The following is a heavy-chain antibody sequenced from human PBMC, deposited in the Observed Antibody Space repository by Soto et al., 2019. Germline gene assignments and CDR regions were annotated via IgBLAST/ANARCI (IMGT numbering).Heavy chain of an antibody. Sequence: PGGSLRLSCAASGFTFDDYAMHWVRQAPGKGLEWVSGISWNSGSIGYADSVKGRFTISRDNAKNSLYLQMNSLRAEDTALYYCAKDKFVAAAGTPFDYWGQGTLVTVSS. V-gene: IGHV3-9*01. CDR1: GFTFDDYA. CDR2: ISWNSGSI. CDR3: AKDKFVAAAGTPFDY. D-gene: IGHD6-13*01. J-gene: IGHJ4*02.